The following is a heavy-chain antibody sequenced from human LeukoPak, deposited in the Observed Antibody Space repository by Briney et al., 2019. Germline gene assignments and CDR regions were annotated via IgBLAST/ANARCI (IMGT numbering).Heavy chain of an antibody. Sequence: GASVKVSCKASGYTFTGYYMHWVRQAPGQGLEWMGWINPNSGGTNYAQKFQGRVTMTRDTSISTAYMELSRLRSDDTAVYYCARDAIVVATQVGDYWGQGTLVTVSS. D-gene: IGHD3-22*01. CDR2: INPNSGGT. V-gene: IGHV1-2*02. CDR1: GYTFTGYY. J-gene: IGHJ4*02. CDR3: ARDAIVVATQVGDY.